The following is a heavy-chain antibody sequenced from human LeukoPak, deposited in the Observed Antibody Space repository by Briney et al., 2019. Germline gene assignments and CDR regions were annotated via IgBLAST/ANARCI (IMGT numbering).Heavy chain of an antibody. J-gene: IGHJ4*02. V-gene: IGHV3-74*01. D-gene: IGHD3-22*01. Sequence: GGSLRLSCAASGFTFSSYWMYWVRQAPGKGLVWVSRINSDGSSTSYADSVKGRFTISRDNAKNTLYLQMNSLRAEDTAVYYCARGPTYYYDSSGYFYWGQGTLVTVSS. CDR1: GFTFSSYW. CDR3: ARGPTYYYDSSGYFY. CDR2: INSDGSST.